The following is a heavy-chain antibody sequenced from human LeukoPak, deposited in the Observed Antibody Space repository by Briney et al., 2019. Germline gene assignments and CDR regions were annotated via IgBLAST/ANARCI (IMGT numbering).Heavy chain of an antibody. J-gene: IGHJ4*02. CDR3: ARQSRDGSKTRGYYFDY. Sequence: GASLKISCQASGYLFTNYWIGWVRQMPGKGLESMGIIYPADSDTTYSPSFQGQVTISADKSINPVYLQWSSLKASDTAMYYCARQSRDGSKTRGYYFDYWGQGTLVTVSS. V-gene: IGHV5-51*01. CDR2: IYPADSDT. CDR1: GYLFTNYW. D-gene: IGHD3-10*01.